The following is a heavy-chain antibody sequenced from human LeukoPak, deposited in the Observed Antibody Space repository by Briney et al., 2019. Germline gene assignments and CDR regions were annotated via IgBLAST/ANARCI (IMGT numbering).Heavy chain of an antibody. D-gene: IGHD6-19*01. V-gene: IGHV3-23*01. CDR1: GFTFSSYA. Sequence: GGSLRLSCAASGFTFSSYAMSWVRQAPGKGLEWVSTISGSGGSTYYADSVKGRFTISRDNSKNTLYLQMNSLRAEDTAVYYCAKVRSSGWYWEAFDIWGQGTMVTVSS. CDR2: ISGSGGST. J-gene: IGHJ3*02. CDR3: AKVRSSGWYWEAFDI.